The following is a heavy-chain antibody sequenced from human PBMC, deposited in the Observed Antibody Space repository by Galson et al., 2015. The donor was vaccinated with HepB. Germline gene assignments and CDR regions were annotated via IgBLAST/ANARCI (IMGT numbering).Heavy chain of an antibody. CDR1: GFTFNSQW. V-gene: IGHV3-7*03. Sequence: SLRLSCAASGFTFNSQWMTWVRQAPGKGLEWVANIKQDGSEKFYVDSVKGRFTISRDNTKNLLYLQMNSLRSEDTAVYYCARPSSGYYQFDYWGQGTLVTVSS. CDR3: ARPSSGYYQFDY. CDR2: IKQDGSEK. D-gene: IGHD3-22*01. J-gene: IGHJ4*02.